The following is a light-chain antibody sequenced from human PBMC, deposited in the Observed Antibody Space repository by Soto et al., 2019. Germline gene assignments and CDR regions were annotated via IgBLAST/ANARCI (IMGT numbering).Light chain of an antibody. V-gene: IGKV3-20*01. CDR3: QQYSASPRT. CDR1: QSVSNSY. CDR2: GAS. J-gene: IGKJ3*01. Sequence: EIVLTQSPCTLSLSPGERATLSCRASQSVSNSYLAWYQQKPGQAPRLLIYGASSRATGIPDRFSASGAGTDFTLTISRLEPEDSAVYYCQQYSASPRTFGPGTKVDIK.